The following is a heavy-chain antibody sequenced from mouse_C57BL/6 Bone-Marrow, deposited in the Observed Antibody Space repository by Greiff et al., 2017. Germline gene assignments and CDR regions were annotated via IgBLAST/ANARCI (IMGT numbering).Heavy chain of an antibody. CDR2: IYPRSGNT. CDR1: GYTFTSYG. V-gene: IGHV1-81*01. CDR3: ARTDYYYDGGYFYV. D-gene: IGHD1-1*02. J-gene: IGHJ1*03. Sequence: VQLQESGAELARPGASVKLSCKASGYTFTSYGMSWVKQRTGQGLEWIGEIYPRSGNTYYNEKFKGKATLTVDKSSSTAYMELRSLTSEDAAVYCCARTDYYYDGGYFYVWGTGTTATVPS.